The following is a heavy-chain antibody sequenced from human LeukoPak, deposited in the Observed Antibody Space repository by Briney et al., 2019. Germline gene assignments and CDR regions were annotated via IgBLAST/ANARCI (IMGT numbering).Heavy chain of an antibody. CDR3: AKDHGDSSGYLYYFDY. J-gene: IGHJ4*02. D-gene: IGHD3-22*01. CDR1: GFTFSSYA. CDR2: ISGSGGST. V-gene: IGHV3-23*01. Sequence: GGSLRLSCAASGFTFSSYAMSWVRQAPGKGLEWVSAISGSGGSTYYADSVKGRFTISRDNSKNTLYLQMNSLRAEDTAVYYCAKDHGDSSGYLYYFDYWGQGTLVTVSS.